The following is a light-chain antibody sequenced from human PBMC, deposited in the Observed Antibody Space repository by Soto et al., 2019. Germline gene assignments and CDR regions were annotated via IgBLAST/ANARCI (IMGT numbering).Light chain of an antibody. CDR3: QQYGNSPQT. Sequence: VMTQSPLSLPVTLVQPASISCRSNQSLVHSDGIAYFSWYQQTPGQAPRLLIYAASSRATGIPDRFSGSGSGTDFTLTISRLEPEDFAVYYCQQYGNSPQTFGQGTKVDIK. V-gene: IGKV3-20*01. CDR1: QSLVHSDGIAY. CDR2: AAS. J-gene: IGKJ1*01.